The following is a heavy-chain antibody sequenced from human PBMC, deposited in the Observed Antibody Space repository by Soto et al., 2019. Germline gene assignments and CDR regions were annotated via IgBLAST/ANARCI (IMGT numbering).Heavy chain of an antibody. CDR2: SIPIFGAA. D-gene: IGHD3-22*01. Sequence: QVQLVQSVAEVKKPGSSVKVSCKAPGGTFSSYAINWVRQAPGQGLEWMGGSIPIFGAANYAQKFQGRVTITADESTTTAYMELSSLRSEDTAVYYCARGAGYYDSSGYYYRAFDIWGQGTMVTVSS. J-gene: IGHJ3*02. CDR1: GGTFSSYA. CDR3: ARGAGYYDSSGYYYRAFDI. V-gene: IGHV1-69*01.